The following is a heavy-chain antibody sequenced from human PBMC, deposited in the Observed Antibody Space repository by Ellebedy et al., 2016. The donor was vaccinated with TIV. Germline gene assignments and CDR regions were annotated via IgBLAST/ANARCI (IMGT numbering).Heavy chain of an antibody. CDR1: GFTFENHA. V-gene: IGHV3-53*04. D-gene: IGHD2/OR15-2a*01. CDR2: IYRGGST. J-gene: IGHJ3*02. CDR3: ARLEIVAEPAPDPVDI. Sequence: GGSLRLSXAASGFTFENHAMTWVRQAPGKGLEWVAAIYRGGSTFYADSVAGRFTISRHKSKNTLFLQMKSLRPEDTAVYFCARLEIVAEPAPDPVDIWGQGTMVTVSS.